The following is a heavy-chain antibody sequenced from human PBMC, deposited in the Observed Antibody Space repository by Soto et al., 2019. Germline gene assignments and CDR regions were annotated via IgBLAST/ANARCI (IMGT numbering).Heavy chain of an antibody. D-gene: IGHD2-15*01. J-gene: IGHJ5*02. V-gene: IGHV4-39*01. Sequence: PSETLSLTCTVSGGSISDISYCWGWIRQPPGKGLQWIGCMFYSGATYYNPSLKNRVTLSVDTSNNEFSLKLVSVTAPDTAVYYCARHKSGSDWLDPWGQGTLDTVSS. CDR3: ARHKSGSDWLDP. CDR1: GGSISDISYC. CDR2: MFYSGAT.